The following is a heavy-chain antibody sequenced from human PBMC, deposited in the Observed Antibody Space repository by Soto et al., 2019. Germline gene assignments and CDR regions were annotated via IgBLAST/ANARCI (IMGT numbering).Heavy chain of an antibody. CDR1: GGSISSSSYY. CDR3: ARLIVVVAASHFDY. CDR2: IYYSGST. V-gene: IGHV4-39*01. D-gene: IGHD2-15*01. Sequence: QLQLQESGPGLVKPSETLSLTCTVSGGSISSSSYYWGWIRQPPGKGLEWIGSIYYSGSTYYNPSLKSRVTISVDTSKNQFSLKLSSVTAADTAVYYCARLIVVVAASHFDYWGQGTLVTVSS. J-gene: IGHJ4*02.